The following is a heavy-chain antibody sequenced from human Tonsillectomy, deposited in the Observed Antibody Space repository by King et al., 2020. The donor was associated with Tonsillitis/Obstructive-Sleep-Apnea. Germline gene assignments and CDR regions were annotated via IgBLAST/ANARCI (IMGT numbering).Heavy chain of an antibody. CDR1: GYTFTRNY. V-gene: IGHV7-4-1*02. J-gene: IGHJ4*02. CDR3: ARGTDSPGVDY. CDR2: INTNTGNP. D-gene: IGHD1-1*01. Sequence: QLVQSGSELKKPGASVKVACKASGYTFTRNYMNWVRQAPGQGLEWMGNINTNTGNPTYVQGFTGRFVFSLDTSVSTTYLQISNLEAEDTAIYYCARGTDSPGVDYWGQGTLITVSS.